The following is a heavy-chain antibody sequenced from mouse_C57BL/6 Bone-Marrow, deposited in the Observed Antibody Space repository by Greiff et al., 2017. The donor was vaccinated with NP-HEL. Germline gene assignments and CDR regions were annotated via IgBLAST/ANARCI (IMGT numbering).Heavy chain of an antibody. J-gene: IGHJ4*01. CDR1: GYSITSGYY. CDR2: ISYDGSN. Sequence: EVKLMESGPGLVKPSQSLSLTCSVTGYSITSGYYWNWIRQFPGNKLEWMGYISYDGSNNYNPSLKNRISITRDTSKNQFFLKLNSVTTEDTATYYCARGRSPWYYWGQGTSVTVSS. V-gene: IGHV3-6*01. D-gene: IGHD1-1*02. CDR3: ARGRSPWYY.